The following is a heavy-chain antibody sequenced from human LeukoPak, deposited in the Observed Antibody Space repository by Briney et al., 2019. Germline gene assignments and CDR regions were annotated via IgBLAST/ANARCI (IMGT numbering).Heavy chain of an antibody. CDR2: ISGSGGST. CDR1: EFTFSTYA. J-gene: IGHJ6*02. CDR3: AKDGGRLPYYGMDV. V-gene: IGHV3-23*01. D-gene: IGHD6-19*01. Sequence: PGGSLRLPCAASEFTFSTYAMSWVRQAPGKGLEWVSAISGSGGSTFYADSVKGRFTISRDNSKNTLYLQMNSLRAEDTAVYYCAKDGGRLPYYGMDVWGQGTTVTVSS.